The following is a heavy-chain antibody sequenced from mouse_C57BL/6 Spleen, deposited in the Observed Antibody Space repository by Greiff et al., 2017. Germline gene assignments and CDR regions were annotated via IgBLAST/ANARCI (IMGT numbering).Heavy chain of an antibody. J-gene: IGHJ3*01. CDR2: INPYNGDT. CDR3: ARSMLRRREGFDY. D-gene: IGHD2-12*01. V-gene: IGHV1-20*01. Sequence: VQLQQSGPELVKPGASVKISCKASGYSFTGYFMNWVMQSHGKSLEWIGRINPYNGDTFYNQKFKGKATLTVNKSSSTAHMGLRSLTSEDSAVDYCARSMLRRREGFDYWGQGTLVTVS. CDR1: GYSFTGYF.